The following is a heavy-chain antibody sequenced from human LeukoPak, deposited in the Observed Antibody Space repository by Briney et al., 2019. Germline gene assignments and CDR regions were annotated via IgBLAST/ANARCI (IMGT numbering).Heavy chain of an antibody. CDR2: IYYSGST. J-gene: IGHJ4*02. D-gene: IGHD6-13*01. CDR1: GGSISSSSYY. Sequence: SETLSLTCTVSGGSISSSSYYWGWIRQPPGKGLEWIGSIYYSGSTYYNPSLKSRVTISVDTSKNQFSLKLSSVTAADTAVYYCARRNLAAPFDYRGQGTLVTVSS. CDR3: ARRNLAAPFDY. V-gene: IGHV4-39*01.